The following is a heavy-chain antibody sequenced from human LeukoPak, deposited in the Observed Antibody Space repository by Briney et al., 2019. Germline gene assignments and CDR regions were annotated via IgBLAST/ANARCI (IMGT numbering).Heavy chain of an antibody. J-gene: IGHJ4*02. V-gene: IGHV3-30*14. CDR3: ARALYDSSDYYPAQSYYLDY. D-gene: IGHD3-22*01. CDR1: GFTFSSYA. CDR2: ISYDGSNK. Sequence: PGGSLRLSCAASGFTFSSYAMHWVRQAPGKGLEWVAVISYDGSNKYYADSVKGRFTISRHNSKNTLYLQMNSLRAEDTAVYYCARALYDSSDYYPAQSYYLDYWGQGTLVTVSS.